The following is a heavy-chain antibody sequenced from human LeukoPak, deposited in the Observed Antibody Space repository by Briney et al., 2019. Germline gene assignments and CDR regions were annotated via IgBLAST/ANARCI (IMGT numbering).Heavy chain of an antibody. CDR1: GGSFSGYY. V-gene: IGHV4-34*01. CDR2: IYYSGST. J-gene: IGHJ6*02. D-gene: IGHD6-13*01. Sequence: TSETLSLTCAVYGGSFSGYYWSWIRQPPGKGLEWIGYIYYSGSTYYNPSLKSRVTISVDTSKNQFSLKLSSVTAADTAVYYCASVAAAGTDDYYYGMDVWGQGTTVTVSS. CDR3: ASVAAAGTDDYYYGMDV.